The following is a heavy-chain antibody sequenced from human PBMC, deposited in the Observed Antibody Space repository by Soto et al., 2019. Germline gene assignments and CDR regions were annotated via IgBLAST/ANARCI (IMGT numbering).Heavy chain of an antibody. CDR1: GYTFTSYY. CDR2: INPNSGDT. CDR3: ARQLASCGGDCFTEPVDY. D-gene: IGHD2-21*02. J-gene: IGHJ4*02. Sequence: QAQLVQSGAEVKKPGASVKVPCEASGYTFTSYYMHWVRQAPGQGLEWMGWINPNSGDTKYAQKFLSRVTMTRDTSITTAYMEVKMLTSDDTAVYYCARQLASCGGDCFTEPVDYWGQGTLVTVSS. V-gene: IGHV1-2*02.